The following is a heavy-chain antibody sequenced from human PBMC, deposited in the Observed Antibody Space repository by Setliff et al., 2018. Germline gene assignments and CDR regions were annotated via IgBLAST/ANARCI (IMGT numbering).Heavy chain of an antibody. CDR3: ARVVAASSYYYYMDV. CDR2: IYYSGST. D-gene: IGHD2-15*01. V-gene: IGHV4-34*01. CDR1: GGSFSGYY. Sequence: PSETLSLTCAVYGGSFSGYYWSWIRQHPGKGLEWIGYIYYSGSTYYNPSLKSRVTISVDTSKNQFSLKLSSVTAADTAVYYCARVVAASSYYYYMDVWGKGTTVTVSS. J-gene: IGHJ6*03.